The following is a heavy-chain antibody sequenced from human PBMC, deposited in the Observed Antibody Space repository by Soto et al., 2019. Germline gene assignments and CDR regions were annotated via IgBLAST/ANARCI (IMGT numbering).Heavy chain of an antibody. Sequence: QVQLVQSGAEVKKPGASVKVSCKASGYTFTSYGISWVRQAPGQGLEWMGWISAYNGNTNYAQKLQGRVTMTTDTSTSTAYMELRSLRSDDTAVYYCARDWRGYCSSTSCYAGDYWGQGTLVTVSS. V-gene: IGHV1-18*01. D-gene: IGHD2-2*01. CDR3: ARDWRGYCSSTSCYAGDY. CDR1: GYTFTSYG. J-gene: IGHJ4*02. CDR2: ISAYNGNT.